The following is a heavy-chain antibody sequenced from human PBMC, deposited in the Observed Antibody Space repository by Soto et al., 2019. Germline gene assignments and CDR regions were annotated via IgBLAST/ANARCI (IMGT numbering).Heavy chain of an antibody. CDR2: INHSGST. J-gene: IGHJ6*03. Sequence: SETLSLTCAVYGGSFSGYYWSWIRQPPGKGLEWIGEINHSGSTNYNPSLKSRVTISVDTSKNQFSLKLSSVTAADTAVYYCARSPGWSTHYYYYYMDVWGKGTTVTVSS. CDR1: GGSFSGYY. CDR3: ARSPGWSTHYYYYYMDV. V-gene: IGHV4-34*01. D-gene: IGHD6-19*01.